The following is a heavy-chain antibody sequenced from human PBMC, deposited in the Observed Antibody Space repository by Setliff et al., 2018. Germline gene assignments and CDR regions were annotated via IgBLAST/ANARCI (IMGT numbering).Heavy chain of an antibody. CDR1: GGSISSGSDY. CDR2: IYTSGST. CDR3: ARGGTYRYFDY. V-gene: IGHV4-61*09. Sequence: PSETLSLTCSVSGGSISSGSDYWTWIRQPAGKGLEWIGHIYTSGSTNYNPSLKSRVTLSVDTSKTQFSLNLNSMTTADTAVYYCARGGTYRYFDYWGQGTLVTAPQ. J-gene: IGHJ4*02.